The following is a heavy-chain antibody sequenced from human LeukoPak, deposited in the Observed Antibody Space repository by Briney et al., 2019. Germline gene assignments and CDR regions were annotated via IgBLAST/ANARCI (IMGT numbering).Heavy chain of an antibody. CDR2: MNPNSGNT. CDR3: ARGGYDFWSGYLLGYYYGMDV. J-gene: IGHJ6*02. CDR1: GYTFTSYD. Sequence: ASVKVSCKASGYTFTSYDINWVRQATGQGLEWMGWMNPNSGNTGYAQKFQGRVTMTRNTSISTAYMGLSSLRSEDTAVYYCARGGYDFWSGYLLGYYYGMDVWGQGTTVTVSS. V-gene: IGHV1-8*01. D-gene: IGHD3-3*01.